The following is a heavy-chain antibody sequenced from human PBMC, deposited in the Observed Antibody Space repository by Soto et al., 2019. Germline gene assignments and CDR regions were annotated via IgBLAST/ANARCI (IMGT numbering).Heavy chain of an antibody. V-gene: IGHV4-34*01. CDR1: GGSFSGYY. CDR2: INHSGST. CDR3: ARARSRRDYYYYMDV. J-gene: IGHJ6*03. Sequence: SETLSLTCAVYGGSFSGYYWSWIRQPPGKGLEWIGEINHSGSTNYNPSLKSRVTISVDTCKNQFSLKLSSVTAADTAVYYCARARSRRDYYYYMDVWRKGTTVTVS.